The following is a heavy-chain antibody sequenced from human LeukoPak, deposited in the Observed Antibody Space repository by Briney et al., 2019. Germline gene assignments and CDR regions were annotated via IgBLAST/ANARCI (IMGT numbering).Heavy chain of an antibody. Sequence: GGSLRLSCAASGFTFSDYYMNWVRQAPGKGLEWVSSISSSSSYIYYADSVKGRFTISRDNAKNSLYLQMNSLRAEDTAVYYCARLGYSYGYYYYGMDVWGQGTTVTVSS. D-gene: IGHD5-18*01. CDR2: ISSSSSYI. J-gene: IGHJ6*02. CDR3: ARLGYSYGYYYYGMDV. V-gene: IGHV3-21*01. CDR1: GFTFSDYY.